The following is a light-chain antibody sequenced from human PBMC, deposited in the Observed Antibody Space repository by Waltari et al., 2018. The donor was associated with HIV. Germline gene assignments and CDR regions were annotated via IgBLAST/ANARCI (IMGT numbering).Light chain of an antibody. Sequence: QSTLTQPASVSGSPGQSVTISCIVTASDFGPYKYVSWYQQHPGNVPKVIIYEVTSRPSEVSHRCSASKSGNTASLTISRLQPEDEAVYFCSTHTADHTLAFGSGTHLTVL. V-gene: IGLV2-14*03. CDR1: ASDFGPYKY. CDR3: STHTADHTLA. CDR2: EVT. J-gene: IGLJ3*02.